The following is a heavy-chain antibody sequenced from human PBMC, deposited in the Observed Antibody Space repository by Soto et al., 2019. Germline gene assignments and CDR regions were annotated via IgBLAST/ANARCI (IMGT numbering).Heavy chain of an antibody. J-gene: IGHJ5*02. CDR1: GFTFSSYA. Sequence: GGSLRLSCAASGFTFSSYAMSWVRQAPGKGLEWVSATSGSGGSTYYADSVKGRFTISRDNSKNTLYLQMNSLRAEDTAVYYCAEGSQYSSGWYGWFDPWGQGTLVTVSS. D-gene: IGHD6-19*01. CDR3: AEGSQYSSGWYGWFDP. CDR2: TSGSGGST. V-gene: IGHV3-23*01.